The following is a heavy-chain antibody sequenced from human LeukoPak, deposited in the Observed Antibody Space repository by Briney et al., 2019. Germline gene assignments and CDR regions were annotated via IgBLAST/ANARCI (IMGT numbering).Heavy chain of an antibody. J-gene: IGHJ4*02. CDR1: GGSISSYY. V-gene: IGHV4-59*08. D-gene: IGHD6-13*01. CDR2: IFYSGGT. CDR3: ASTYSGSWYGPPGY. Sequence: SETLSLTCTVSGGSISSYYWSWIRQPPGKGLEWIGYIFYSGGTNYNPSLKSRVSISVDTSKNQFSLKLSSVTAADTAVYYCASTYSGSWYGPPGYWGQGTLVTVSS.